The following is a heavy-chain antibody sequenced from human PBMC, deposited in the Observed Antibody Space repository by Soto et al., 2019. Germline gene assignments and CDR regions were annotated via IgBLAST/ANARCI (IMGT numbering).Heavy chain of an antibody. J-gene: IGHJ3*02. D-gene: IGHD2-21*02. CDR3: ARGDKGAFDM. CDR1: GFTFSYYW. CDR2: IHSDGSNT. V-gene: IGHV3-74*01. Sequence: EVQLVESGGGLVQPGGSLRLSCAASGFTFSYYWMHWVRQAPGQGLVWVSRIHSDGSNTTYADSVKGRFTISRDNAKNALYLQMNSLRAEDTAVYYCARGDKGAFDMWGQGTMVSVSS.